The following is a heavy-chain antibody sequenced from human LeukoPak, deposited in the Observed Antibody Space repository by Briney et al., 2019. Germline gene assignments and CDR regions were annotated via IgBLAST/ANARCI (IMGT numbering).Heavy chain of an antibody. CDR2: INSVGSST. CDR3: VRDMGYYDKV. Sequence: GGSLRLSCAASGFTFSTYWMHSVRQAPGKGLVWVSRINSVGSSTNYADSVKGRFTISRDNAKNTLYLQMNSLRAEDTAVYYCVRDMGYYDKVWGQGTLVTVSS. D-gene: IGHD3-22*01. CDR1: GFTFSTYW. V-gene: IGHV3-74*01. J-gene: IGHJ4*02.